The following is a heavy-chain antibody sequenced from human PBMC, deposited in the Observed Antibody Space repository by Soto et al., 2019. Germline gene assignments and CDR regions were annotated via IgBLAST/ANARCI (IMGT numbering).Heavy chain of an antibody. J-gene: IGHJ5*01. CDR2: IKQGGSET. Sequence: EVQVVESGGGLVQPGGSLRLSCVASGLTFSTYWMTWVRQAPGKGLEWVANIKQGGSETHYVDSVKGRFTISRDNAKNSLYLQMNSLRAEDTAVYYCARGTFGGYDSWGQGTLVTVSS. V-gene: IGHV3-7*01. CDR1: GLTFSTYW. D-gene: IGHD2-2*01. CDR3: ARGTFGGYDS.